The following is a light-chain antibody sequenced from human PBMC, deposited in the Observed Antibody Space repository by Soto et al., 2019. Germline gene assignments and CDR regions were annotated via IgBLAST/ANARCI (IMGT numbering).Light chain of an antibody. CDR3: QNYNSAPIT. V-gene: IGKV1-27*01. CDR2: GAS. Sequence: DIQMTQSPSSLSASVGDRVTITCRASQGINIYLAWYQQAAGQVPKHLIYGASKLQSGVPSRFRGGGSGTNFTLTISSLQPEDVGTYYCQNYNSAPITFGQGTKVDI. J-gene: IGKJ1*01. CDR1: QGINIY.